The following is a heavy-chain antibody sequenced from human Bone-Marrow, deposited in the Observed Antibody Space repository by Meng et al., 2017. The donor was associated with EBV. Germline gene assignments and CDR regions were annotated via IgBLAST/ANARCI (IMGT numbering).Heavy chain of an antibody. V-gene: IGHV1-18*01. CDR3: ARDPSAYYYNSSGYFY. CDR2: ISAYNGNT. J-gene: IGHJ4*02. Sequence: QVQLVQSGPEVKQPGAPVTVSLNASGYTFTSDGISWGRHCPGEGIEWMGRISAYNGNTNNAQTLQGRVTMTTDTSTSTAYMELRSLRSDDTAVEYCARDPSAYYYNSSGYFYWGQGTLVTVSS. D-gene: IGHD3-22*01. CDR1: GYTFTSDG.